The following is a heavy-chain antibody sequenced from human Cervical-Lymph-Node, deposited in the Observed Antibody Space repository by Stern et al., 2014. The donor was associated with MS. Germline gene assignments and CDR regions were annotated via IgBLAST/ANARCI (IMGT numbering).Heavy chain of an antibody. Sequence: QVQLVESGAELMKPWASVKVSCTVSGDTFSDYGITWVRQAPGQGLEWMGWISAFNDHTNYAQKFQGRVSMATDTSTSTAYMEVRTLKADDTAVYYCARGEISPYYYDGMDVWGQGTTVAVSS. CDR2: ISAFNDHT. CDR3: ARGEISPYYYDGMDV. D-gene: IGHD2/OR15-2a*01. J-gene: IGHJ6*02. V-gene: IGHV1-18*01. CDR1: GDTFSDYG.